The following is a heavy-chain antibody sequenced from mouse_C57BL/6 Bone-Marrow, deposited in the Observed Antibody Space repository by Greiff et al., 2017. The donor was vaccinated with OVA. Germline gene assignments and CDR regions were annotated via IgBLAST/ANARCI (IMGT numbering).Heavy chain of an antibody. CDR2: IDPETGGT. V-gene: IGHV1-15*01. Sequence: QVQLQQSGAELVRPGASVTLSCKASGYTFTDYEMHWVKQTPVHGLEWIGAIDPETGGTAYYQKFKGKAILTADKSSSTAFLELRSLTSEDSAVYYGTRGYSNYYAMDYWGQGTAVTVSS. D-gene: IGHD2-5*01. J-gene: IGHJ4*01. CDR1: GYTFTDYE. CDR3: TRGYSNYYAMDY.